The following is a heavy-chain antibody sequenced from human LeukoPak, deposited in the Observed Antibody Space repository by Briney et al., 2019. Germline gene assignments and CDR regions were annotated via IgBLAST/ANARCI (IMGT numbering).Heavy chain of an antibody. D-gene: IGHD6-6*01. CDR3: ARDLGSSATSTNWFDP. V-gene: IGHV1-18*01. CDR1: GYTFTSYG. CDR2: ISAYNGNT. J-gene: IGHJ5*02. Sequence: GASVKVSCKASGYTFTSYGISWVRQAPGQGLEWRGWISAYNGNTNYAQKLQGRVTMTTDTSTSTAYMELRSLRSDDTAVYYCARDLGSSATSTNWFDPWGQGTLVTVSS.